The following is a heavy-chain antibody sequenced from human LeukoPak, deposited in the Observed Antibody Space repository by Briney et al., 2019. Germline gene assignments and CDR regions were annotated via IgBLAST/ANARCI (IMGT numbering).Heavy chain of an antibody. CDR1: GFTFSSYW. CDR3: ARKGRGFGVLPFDY. J-gene: IGHJ4*02. V-gene: IGHV3-7*01. Sequence: TGGSLRLSCAASGFTFSSYWMSWVRQAPGKGLEWVANIKQDGSEKYYVDSVKGRFTISRDNAKNSLYLQMNSLRAEDTAVYYCARKGRGFGVLPFDYWGQGTLVTVSS. D-gene: IGHD3-10*01. CDR2: IKQDGSEK.